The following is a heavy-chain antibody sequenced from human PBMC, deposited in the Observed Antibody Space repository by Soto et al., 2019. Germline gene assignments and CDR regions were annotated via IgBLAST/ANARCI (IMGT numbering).Heavy chain of an antibody. Sequence: QVQLQESGPGLVKPSQTLSLTCAVSGDSISGGAYYWSWIRQPPGKGLEWIGYIFYSGSTYYNPSLKRRVIISVDTSKTQFSLKLSSVTAADTAVYYCARVSGVIDYWGQGTLVTVSS. D-gene: IGHD3-16*02. CDR3: ARVSGVIDY. CDR1: GDSISGGAYY. CDR2: IFYSGST. J-gene: IGHJ4*02. V-gene: IGHV4-30-4*01.